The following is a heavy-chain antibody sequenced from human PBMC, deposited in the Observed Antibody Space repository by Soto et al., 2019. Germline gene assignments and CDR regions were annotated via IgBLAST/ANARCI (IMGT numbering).Heavy chain of an antibody. J-gene: IGHJ4*02. CDR3: ATAPGTTTDY. Sequence: QVQLQQWGAGLLKPSETLSLTCAVYGGSFSGYYWSWIRQPPGKGLEWIGEINHSGSTNYNPSLKSRVTIPVDTSKNQFSLKLSSVTAADTAVYYCATAPGTTTDYWGQGTLVTVSS. V-gene: IGHV4-34*01. D-gene: IGHD1-7*01. CDR1: GGSFSGYY. CDR2: INHSGST.